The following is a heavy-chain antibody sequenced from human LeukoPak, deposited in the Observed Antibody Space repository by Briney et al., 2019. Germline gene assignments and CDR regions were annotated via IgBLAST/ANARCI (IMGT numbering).Heavy chain of an antibody. Sequence: TLSLTCTVSGGSISSGGYYWTWIRQHPGKGLEWIGYIHYSGSTYYNPSLTSRVTISVDTSKNQFSLKLSSVTAADTAVYYCTRSRYCSSTSCYGMDVWGQGTTVTVSS. CDR1: GGSISSGGYY. CDR2: IHYSGST. J-gene: IGHJ6*02. CDR3: TRSRYCSSTSCYGMDV. D-gene: IGHD2-2*01. V-gene: IGHV4-31*03.